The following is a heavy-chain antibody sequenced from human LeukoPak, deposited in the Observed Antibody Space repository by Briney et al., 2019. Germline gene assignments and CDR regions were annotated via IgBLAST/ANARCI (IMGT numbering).Heavy chain of an antibody. CDR3: ARWPGPRWFGDYYFDY. Sequence: ASVKVSCKASGYTFTSYGISWVRQAPGQGLEWMGWISAYNDNTNYAQKLQGRVTMTTDTSTSTAYMELRSLRSDDTAVYYCARWPGPRWFGDYYFDYWGQGTLVTVSS. V-gene: IGHV1-18*01. J-gene: IGHJ4*02. D-gene: IGHD3-10*01. CDR1: GYTFTSYG. CDR2: ISAYNDNT.